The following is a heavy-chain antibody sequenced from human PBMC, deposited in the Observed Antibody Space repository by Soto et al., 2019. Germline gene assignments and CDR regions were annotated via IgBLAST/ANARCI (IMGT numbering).Heavy chain of an antibody. J-gene: IGHJ5*02. CDR3: ARGQRFTDSFDP. D-gene: IGHD3-3*01. CDR1: GGAISGYY. V-gene: IGHV4-4*07. CDR2: IYSSGGT. Sequence: QVQLQESGPGLVKPSETLSLTCTVSGGAISGYYWTWIRQSAGKGLEWIGRIYSSGGTKYNPSLQSRATMSLDTSTNEFSLRLSSVTAADTAVYYCARGQRFTDSFDPWGQRTLVTVS.